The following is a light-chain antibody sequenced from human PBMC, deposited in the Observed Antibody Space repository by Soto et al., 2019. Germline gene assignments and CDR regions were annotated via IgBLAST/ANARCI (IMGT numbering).Light chain of an antibody. Sequence: DIQITQSPSSLSASVGDRVIITCRASQIISTFLNWYQQKPGIAPKLLIYASSTLQPGVPSRFSGNGSGTDFTLTISSLQPADFATYYCHQSFSLPRTFGQGTKVDI. V-gene: IGKV1-39*01. CDR2: ASS. CDR1: QIISTF. CDR3: HQSFSLPRT. J-gene: IGKJ1*01.